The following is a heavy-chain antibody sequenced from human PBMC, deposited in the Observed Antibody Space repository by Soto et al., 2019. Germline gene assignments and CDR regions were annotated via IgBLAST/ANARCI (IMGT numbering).Heavy chain of an antibody. CDR3: ARGRSGWYRFDP. V-gene: IGHV4-34*01. D-gene: IGHD6-19*01. CDR2: INHSGST. Sequence: SETLSLTCAVYGGSFSGYYWSWIRQPPGKGLEWIGEINHSGSTNYNPSLKSRVTISVDTSKNQFSLKLSSVTAADTAVYYCARGRSGWYRFDPWGQGTLVTVSS. J-gene: IGHJ5*02. CDR1: GGSFSGYY.